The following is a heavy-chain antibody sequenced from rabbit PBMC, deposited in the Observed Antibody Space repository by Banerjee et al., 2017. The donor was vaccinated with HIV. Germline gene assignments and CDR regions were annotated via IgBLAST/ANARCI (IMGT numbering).Heavy chain of an antibody. CDR3: ARGGVASTGYTFAFDP. Sequence: QEQLEESGGDLVKPEGSLTLTCNASGFDLGTYYYICWVRQAPGKGLEWIGCIGVGSDTTYYATWAKGRFTITKTSSTTVTLQMTSLTAADTATYFCARGGVASTGYTFAFDPWGQGTLVTVS. J-gene: IGHJ2*01. D-gene: IGHD1-1*01. CDR1: GFDLGTYYY. V-gene: IGHV1S45*01. CDR2: IGVGSDTT.